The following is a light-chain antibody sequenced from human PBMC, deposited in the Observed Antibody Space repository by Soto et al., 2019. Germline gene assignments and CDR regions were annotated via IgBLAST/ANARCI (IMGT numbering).Light chain of an antibody. Sequence: PATLSVSKEERATPTCRASQSISSNLAWYQQKPGQAPRLLIYDASNRATGIPARFSGSGSGTDFTLTISSLEPEDSAVYYCQQRRNSISFGQGTRLEI. J-gene: IGKJ5*01. CDR1: QSISSN. V-gene: IGKV3-11*01. CDR3: QQRRNSIS. CDR2: DAS.